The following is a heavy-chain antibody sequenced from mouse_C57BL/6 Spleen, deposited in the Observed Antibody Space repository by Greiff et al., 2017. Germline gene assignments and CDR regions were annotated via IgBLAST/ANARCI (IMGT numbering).Heavy chain of an antibody. D-gene: IGHD2-1*01. V-gene: IGHV5-17*01. J-gene: IGHJ2*01. CDR2: ISSGSSTI. CDR1: GFTFSDYG. Sequence: EVKLMESGGGLVKPGGSLKLSCAASGFTFSDYGMHWVRQAPEKGLEWVAYISSGSSTIYYADTVKGRFTISRDNAKNTLFLQMTSLRSEDTAMYYCARSEKLLSYYFDYWGQGTTLTVSS. CDR3: ARSEKLLSYYFDY.